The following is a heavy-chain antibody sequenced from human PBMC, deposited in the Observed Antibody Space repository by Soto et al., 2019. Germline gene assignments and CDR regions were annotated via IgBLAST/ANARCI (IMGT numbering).Heavy chain of an antibody. V-gene: IGHV4-30-4*01. CDR2: IYYSGST. CDR3: ARGRDYYGSGSYYNLDWFDP. J-gene: IGHJ5*02. D-gene: IGHD3-10*01. Sequence: LSLTCTVSGGSISSGDYYWSWIRQPPGKGLEWIGYIYYSGSTYYNPSVKSRLTISVDTSKNQFSLKLSSVTAADTAVYYCARGRDYYGSGSYYNLDWFDPWGQGTLVTVSS. CDR1: GGSISSGDYY.